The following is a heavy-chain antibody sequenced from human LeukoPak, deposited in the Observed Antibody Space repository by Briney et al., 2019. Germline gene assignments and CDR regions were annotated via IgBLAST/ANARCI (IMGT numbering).Heavy chain of an antibody. CDR3: ARFGAANYDFWSGYYKPFDY. V-gene: IGHV1-2*02. J-gene: IGHJ4*02. CDR1: GYTFTGYY. CDR2: INPNSGGT. D-gene: IGHD3-3*01. Sequence: ASVKVSCKASGYTFTGYYMHWVRQAPGQGLEWMGWINPNSGGTNYAQKFQGRVTMTRDTSINTAYMELSRLRSDDTAVYYCARFGAANYDFWSGYYKPFDYWGQGTLVTVSS.